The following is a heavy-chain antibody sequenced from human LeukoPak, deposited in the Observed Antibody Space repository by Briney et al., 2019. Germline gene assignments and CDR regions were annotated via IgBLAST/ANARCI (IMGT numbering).Heavy chain of an antibody. J-gene: IGHJ4*02. V-gene: IGHV3-7*01. CDR3: ARNYYYRFDY. CDR1: GFTFTNYW. CDR2: IKQDGSVE. Sequence: GGSLRLSCAASGFTFTNYWMTWVRQAPGKGLEWVANIKQDGSVENYVDSLRGRFTISRDNAKDSPYLQMNSLRAEDTAVYFCARNYYYRFDYWGQGTLVAVSS. D-gene: IGHD3-10*01.